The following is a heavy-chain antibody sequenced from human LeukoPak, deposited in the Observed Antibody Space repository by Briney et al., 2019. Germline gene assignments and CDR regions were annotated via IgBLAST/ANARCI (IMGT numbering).Heavy chain of an antibody. Sequence: ASVKVSCKASGGTFSSYAISWVRQAPGQGLEWMGRIIPIFGTANYAQKIQGRVTITTDESTSIAYMELSSLRSEDTAVYYCARDPLYCTNGVCYDYWGQGTLVTVSS. J-gene: IGHJ4*02. V-gene: IGHV1-69*05. D-gene: IGHD2-8*01. CDR1: GGTFSSYA. CDR3: ARDPLYCTNGVCYDY. CDR2: IIPIFGTA.